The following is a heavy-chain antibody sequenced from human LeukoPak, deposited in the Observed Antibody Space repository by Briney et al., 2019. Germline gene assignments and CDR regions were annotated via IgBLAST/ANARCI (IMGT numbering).Heavy chain of an antibody. J-gene: IGHJ5*02. CDR3: ARLLESMVWGAGWFDP. V-gene: IGHV4-39*01. CDR2: IYYSGST. CDR1: GGSISSSSYY. Sequence: SETLSLTCTVSGGSISSSSYYWGWIRQPPGKGLEWIGSIYYSGSTYYNPSLKSRVTVSVDTSKNQFSLKLSSVTAADTAVYYCARLLESMVWGAGWFDPWGQGTLVTVSS. D-gene: IGHD3-10*01.